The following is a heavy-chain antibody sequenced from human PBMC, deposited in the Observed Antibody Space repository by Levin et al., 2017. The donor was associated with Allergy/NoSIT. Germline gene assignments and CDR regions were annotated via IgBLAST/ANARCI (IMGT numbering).Heavy chain of an antibody. Sequence: PGESLNISCQGSGYSFTIYWIGWVRQMPGKGLEWMGIIYPGDSDTRYSPSFQGQVTISSYKSISTAYLQWSSLKASDTAIYYCARRGTRDYYYYMDVWGKGTTVTVSS. D-gene: IGHD1-1*01. CDR3: ARRGTRDYYYYMDV. CDR1: GYSFTIYW. CDR2: IYPGDSDT. V-gene: IGHV5-51*01. J-gene: IGHJ6*03.